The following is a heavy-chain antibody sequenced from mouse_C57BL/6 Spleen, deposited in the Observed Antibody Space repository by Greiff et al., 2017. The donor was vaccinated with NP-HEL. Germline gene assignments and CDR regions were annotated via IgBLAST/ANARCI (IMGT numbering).Heavy chain of an antibody. J-gene: IGHJ1*03. CDR2: ISDGGSYT. CDR1: GFTFSSYA. D-gene: IGHD1-1*01. Sequence: EVMLVESGGGLVKPGGSLKLSCAASGFTFSSYAMSWVRQTPEKRLEWVATISDGGSYTYYPDNVKGRFTISRDNAKNNLYLQMSHLKSEDTAMYYCARDKPFYYGSSYWYFDVWGTGTTVTVSS. CDR3: ARDKPFYYGSSYWYFDV. V-gene: IGHV5-4*01.